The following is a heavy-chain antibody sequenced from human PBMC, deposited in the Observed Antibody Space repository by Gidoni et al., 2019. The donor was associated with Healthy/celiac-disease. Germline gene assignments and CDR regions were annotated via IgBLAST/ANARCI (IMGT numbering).Heavy chain of an antibody. CDR3: ASLCMYYDRDVEIDY. CDR2: IYHSGST. V-gene: IGHV4-38-2*01. CDR1: GYSISSGYY. J-gene: IGHJ4*02. Sequence: QVQLQESGPGLVKPSETLSLTCAVSGYSISSGYYWGWIRQPPGKGLEWIGSIYHSGSTYYNPSLKSRVTISVDTSKNQFSLKLSSVTAADTAVYYCASLCMYYDRDVEIDYWGQGTLVTVSS. D-gene: IGHD3-10*02.